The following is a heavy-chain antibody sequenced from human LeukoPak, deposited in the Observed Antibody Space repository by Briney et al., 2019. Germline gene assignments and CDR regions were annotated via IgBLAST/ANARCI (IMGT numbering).Heavy chain of an antibody. Sequence: ASVKVSCKASGYTFTGYYMHWVRQAPGQGLEWMGWISAYNGNTNYAQKLQGRVTMTTDTSTSTAYMELRSLRSDDTAVYYCARVYDIGWFDPWGQGTLVTVSS. CDR3: ARVYDIGWFDP. CDR1: GYTFTGYY. D-gene: IGHD3-9*01. J-gene: IGHJ5*02. CDR2: ISAYNGNT. V-gene: IGHV1-18*04.